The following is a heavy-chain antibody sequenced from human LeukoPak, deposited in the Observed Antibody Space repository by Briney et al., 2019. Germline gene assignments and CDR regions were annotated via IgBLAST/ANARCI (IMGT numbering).Heavy chain of an antibody. Sequence: SETLSLTCAVYDGSFSGYYWSWIRQPPGKGLEWIGEINHSGNTNYNPSLKSRVTISVDTSRNQFSLRLSSVTAADTAVVYCARGGLSHYCGSASFDYWGQGALVTVSS. CDR3: ARGGLSHYCGSASFDY. V-gene: IGHV4-34*01. D-gene: IGHD3-10*01. J-gene: IGHJ4*02. CDR1: DGSFSGYY. CDR2: INHSGNT.